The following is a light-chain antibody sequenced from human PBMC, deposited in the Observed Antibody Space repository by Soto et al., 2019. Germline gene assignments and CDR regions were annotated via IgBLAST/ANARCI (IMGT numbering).Light chain of an antibody. V-gene: IGKV3-20*01. J-gene: IGKJ5*01. Sequence: EVVLTQSPGTLSFAPGERAALSFMARQRVSSGYLAWYQQKPGQAPRLLIYGASSRATGIPDRFSGRGSGTDFTLTISRLEPEDFAVYYCQQYGSSPPSSTFGQGTRLEI. CDR3: QQYGSSPPSST. CDR1: QRVSSGY. CDR2: GAS.